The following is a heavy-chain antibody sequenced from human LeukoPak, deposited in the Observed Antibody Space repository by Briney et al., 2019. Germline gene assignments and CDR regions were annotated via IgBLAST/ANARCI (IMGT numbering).Heavy chain of an antibody. CDR2: ISTSSSYI. V-gene: IGHV3-21*01. Sequence: GGSLRLSCAASGFTFSSYSMNWVRQAPGKGLEWVSSISTSSSYIYYADSVKGRFTISRDNARNSLSLQVSRLRAEDTAVYYCVKSSTKYGGWFDSWGQGTLVTVSS. CDR1: GFTFSSYS. CDR3: VKSSTKYGGWFDS. J-gene: IGHJ5*01. D-gene: IGHD2-15*01.